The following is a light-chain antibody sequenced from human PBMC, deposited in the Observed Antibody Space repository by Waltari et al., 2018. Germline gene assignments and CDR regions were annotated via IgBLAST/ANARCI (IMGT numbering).Light chain of an antibody. CDR1: QSVLYSSNNKNY. CDR2: WAS. V-gene: IGKV4-1*01. J-gene: IGKJ1*01. CDR3: QQYYNIPWT. Sequence: DIVMTQSPDSLAVSLGERATINFKSSQSVLYSSNNKNYLAWYQQKPGQPPKLLIYWASTRESGVPDRFSGSGSGTDFTLTISSLQAEDVAVYYCQQYYNIPWTFGQGTKVEIK.